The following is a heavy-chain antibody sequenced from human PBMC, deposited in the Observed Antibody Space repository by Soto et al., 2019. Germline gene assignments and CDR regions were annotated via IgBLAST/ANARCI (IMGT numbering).Heavy chain of an antibody. D-gene: IGHD5-12*01. J-gene: IGHJ4*02. CDR1: GDSISTNSYS. CDR3: AREGRVATSDY. Sequence: SETLSLTCTVSGDSISTNSYSWGWIRQPPGQGLEWIGLFYYSGSTHYNPSLKSRLTVSVDTSKNQFSLKVSSVTAADTAVYYCAREGRVATSDYWGQGSLVIGSS. V-gene: IGHV4-39*02. CDR2: FYYSGST.